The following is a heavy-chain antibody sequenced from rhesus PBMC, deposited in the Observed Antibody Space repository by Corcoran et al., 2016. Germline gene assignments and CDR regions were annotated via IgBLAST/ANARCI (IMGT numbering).Heavy chain of an antibody. CDR3: ARMNTMDV. V-gene: IGHV1-200*01. D-gene: IGHD4-23*01. CDR1: GYTFTSYS. CDR2: IKPRKGKT. J-gene: IGHJ5-2*02. Sequence: QVQLVQSGAEVKKPVASVKLSCKASGYTFTSYSLNWVRQAPGKGLEWMGWIKPRKGKTGYAQKCQGRGTMTRDTSTSTAYMELSSLRSEDTAVYYCARMNTMDVWGRGVLVTVSS.